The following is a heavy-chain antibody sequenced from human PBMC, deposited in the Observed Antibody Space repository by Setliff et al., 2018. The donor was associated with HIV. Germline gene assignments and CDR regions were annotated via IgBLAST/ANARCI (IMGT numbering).Heavy chain of an antibody. Sequence: ASVKVSCKASGYSFTSYGFNWVRQAPGQGLEWMGWISVYNGDTNYAQKVRGRVTMTTDTSTSTAYMELRSLRSDDTAVYYCATPSHHSFSRDDFWGQGTLVTVSS. CDR1: GYSFTSYG. J-gene: IGHJ4*02. D-gene: IGHD1-26*01. CDR3: ATPSHHSFSRDDF. CDR2: ISVYNGDT. V-gene: IGHV1-18*01.